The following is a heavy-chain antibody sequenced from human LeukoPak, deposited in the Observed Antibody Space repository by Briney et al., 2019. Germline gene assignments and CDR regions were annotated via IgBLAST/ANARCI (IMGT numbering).Heavy chain of an antibody. CDR2: IYSGGST. V-gene: IGHV3-53*01. Sequence: GGSLRLSCAASGFTVSSNYMSWVRQAPGKGLEWVSVIYSGGSTYYADSVKGRFTISRDNSKNTLYLQMNSLRAEDTAVYYCARDGGNYYDSSGRPFDYWGQGTLVTVSS. CDR3: ARDGGNYYDSSGRPFDY. D-gene: IGHD3-22*01. CDR1: GFTVSSNY. J-gene: IGHJ4*02.